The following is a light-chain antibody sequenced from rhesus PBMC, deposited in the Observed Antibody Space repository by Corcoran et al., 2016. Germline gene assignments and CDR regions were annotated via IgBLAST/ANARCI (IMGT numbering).Light chain of an antibody. Sequence: EIVMTQSPATLSLSPGERATLSCRASQSVSSRLAWYQQQPGPAPRLLISSASRRVTGIPDRFSGSGAGTDFTLTISSLEPEDVAVYFCQQESNWSYSFGQGTKVEIK. CDR2: SAS. V-gene: IGKV3-17*02. CDR3: QQESNWSYS. J-gene: IGKJ2*01. CDR1: QSVSSR.